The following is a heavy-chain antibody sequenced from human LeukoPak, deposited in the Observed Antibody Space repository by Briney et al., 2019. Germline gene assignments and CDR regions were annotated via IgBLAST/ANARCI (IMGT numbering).Heavy chain of an antibody. V-gene: IGHV3-30-3*01. J-gene: IGHJ5*02. D-gene: IGHD2-2*02. CDR2: ISYDGSNK. Sequence: PGGSLRLSCAASGFTFSSYAMSWVRQAPGKGLEWVAVISYDGSNKYYADSVKGRFTISRDNSKNTLYLQMNSLRAEDTAVYYCARSGYCSSTSCYTDWFDPWGQGTLVTVSS. CDR3: ARSGYCSSTSCYTDWFDP. CDR1: GFTFSSYA.